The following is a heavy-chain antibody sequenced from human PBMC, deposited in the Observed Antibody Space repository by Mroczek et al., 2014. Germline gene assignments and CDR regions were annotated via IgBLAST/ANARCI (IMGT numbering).Heavy chain of an antibody. CDR1: GGSISSGDYY. CDR2: IYYSGST. D-gene: IGHD4-23*01. CDR3: ARDGNSAYGMDV. Sequence: QVQLVQSGPGLVKPSQTLSLTCTVSGGSISSGDYYWSWIRQPPGKGLEWIGYIYYSGSTYYNPSLKSRVTISVDTSKNQFSLKLSSVTAADTAVYYCARDGNSAYGMDVWGQGTTVTVSS. J-gene: IGHJ6*02. V-gene: IGHV4-30-4*01.